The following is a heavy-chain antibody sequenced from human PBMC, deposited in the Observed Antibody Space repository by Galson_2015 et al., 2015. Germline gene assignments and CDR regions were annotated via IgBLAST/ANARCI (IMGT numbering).Heavy chain of an antibody. Sequence: SVKVSCKASGGSFSTYAISWVRQAPGQGLEWMGGITPMFGTANYVQKFQGRVTITADKSTSTAYMEVSSLRSEDTAAYYCARASQDCSRASCPYNYWGQGTLVTVSS. CDR1: GGSFSTYA. V-gene: IGHV1-69*06. J-gene: IGHJ4*02. D-gene: IGHD2-2*01. CDR3: ARASQDCSRASCPYNY. CDR2: ITPMFGTA.